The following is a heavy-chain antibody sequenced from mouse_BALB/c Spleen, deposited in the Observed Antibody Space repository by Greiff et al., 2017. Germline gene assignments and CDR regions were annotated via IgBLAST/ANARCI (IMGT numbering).Heavy chain of an antibody. CDR2: IYPGNSDT. D-gene: IGHD1-1*01. J-gene: IGHJ2*01. V-gene: IGHV1-5*01. CDR1: GYTFTSYW. CDR3: TRDYYYGSSSHYFDY. Sequence: VQLQQSGTVLARPGASVKMSCKASGYTFTSYWMHWVKQRPGQGLEWIGAIYPGNSDTSYNQKFKGKAKLTAVTSTSTAYMELSSLTNEDSAVYYCTRDYYYGSSSHYFDYWGQGTTLTVSS.